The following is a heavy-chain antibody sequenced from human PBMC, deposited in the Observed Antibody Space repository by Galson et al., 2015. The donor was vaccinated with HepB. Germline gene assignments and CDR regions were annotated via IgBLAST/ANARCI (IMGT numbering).Heavy chain of an antibody. J-gene: IGHJ5*02. D-gene: IGHD6-19*01. CDR3: ARAYRESIAVAGT. CDR1: GFTFSSYA. Sequence: SLRLSCAASGFTFSSYAMHWVRQAPGKGLEWVAVISYDGGNKYYADSVKGRFTISRDTSKNTLYLQMSSLTAEDTAVYYCARAYRESIAVAGTWGQGTLVIVSS. V-gene: IGHV3-30-3*01. CDR2: ISYDGGNK.